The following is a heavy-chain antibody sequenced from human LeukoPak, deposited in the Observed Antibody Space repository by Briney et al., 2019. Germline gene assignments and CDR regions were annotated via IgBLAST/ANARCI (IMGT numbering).Heavy chain of an antibody. CDR3: ARYSGSYYYFDY. CDR1: GHTFTGYY. D-gene: IGHD1-26*01. CDR2: INPNSGGT. J-gene: IGHJ4*02. V-gene: IGHV1-2*02. Sequence: GASVKVSCKASGHTFTGYYMHWVRQAPGQGLEWMGWINPNSGGTNYAQKFQGRVTMTRDTSISTAYMELSRLRSDDTAVYCCARYSGSYYYFDYWGQGTLVTVSS.